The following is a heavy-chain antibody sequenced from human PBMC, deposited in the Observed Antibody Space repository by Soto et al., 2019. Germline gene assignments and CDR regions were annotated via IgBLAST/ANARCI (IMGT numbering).Heavy chain of an antibody. CDR2: ISGNGGSA. V-gene: IGHV3-23*01. D-gene: IGHD1-26*01. CDR3: AKDRGGSYLDGMEV. CDR1: GFTFSSYA. J-gene: IGHJ6*02. Sequence: PGGSLKLSCAASGFTFSSYAMSWVRQAPGKGLEWVSGISGNGGSAYYADSVKGRFTISRDNSKNTLYLQMNSLRAEDTAVYYCAKDRGGSYLDGMEVWGQGTTVTVSS.